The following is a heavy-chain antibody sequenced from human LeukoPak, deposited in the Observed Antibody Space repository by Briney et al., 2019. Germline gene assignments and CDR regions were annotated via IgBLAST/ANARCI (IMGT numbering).Heavy chain of an antibody. V-gene: IGHV3-11*04. Sequence: GGSLRLSXAASGFTFSGYSMTWIRQAPGKGLEWVSHISNSGSIYADSVKGRFTISRDNAKNSLYLQMNSLRAEDTAVYYCARDGNFDIWGQGTMVTVSS. CDR3: ARDGNFDI. CDR2: ISNSGSI. J-gene: IGHJ3*02. CDR1: GFTFSGYS.